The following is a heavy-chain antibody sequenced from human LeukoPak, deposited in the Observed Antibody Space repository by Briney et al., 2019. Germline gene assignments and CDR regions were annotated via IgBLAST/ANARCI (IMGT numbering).Heavy chain of an antibody. CDR1: GYTFTNYG. J-gene: IGHJ1*01. V-gene: IGHV1-18*01. Sequence: ASVTVSCKASGYTFTNYGISWVRQAPGQGLEWMGWSSAYNGRTNYAQKFQGRVTMTTDTSTSTAYMELRSLTSDDTAMYYCARGLLTFGGVIGGPQALEYFQHWGQGTLVTVSS. CDR3: ARGLLTFGGVIGGPQALEYFQH. D-gene: IGHD3-16*02. CDR2: SSAYNGRT.